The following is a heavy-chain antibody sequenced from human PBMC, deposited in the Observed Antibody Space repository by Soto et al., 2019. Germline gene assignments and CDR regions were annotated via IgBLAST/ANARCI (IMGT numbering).Heavy chain of an antibody. CDR2: ISSSSSYT. CDR3: ERVWLFALQNYYYGMDV. V-gene: IGHV3-11*06. D-gene: IGHD3-22*01. CDR1: GFTFSDYD. Sequence: GGSLRLSCAASGFTFSDYDMNWIRQAPGKGLEWVSYISSSSSYTNYADSVKGRFTISRDNAKNSLYLKMNSLRAEDTAVYYCERVWLFALQNYYYGMDVWGQGTTVTVSS. J-gene: IGHJ6*02.